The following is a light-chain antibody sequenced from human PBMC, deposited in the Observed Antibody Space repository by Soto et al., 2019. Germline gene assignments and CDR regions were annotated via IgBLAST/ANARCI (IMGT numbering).Light chain of an antibody. J-gene: IGLJ1*01. CDR2: GVS. V-gene: IGLV2-14*01. CDR3: SSYTTSSTLV. Sequence: QSVLTQPASVSGSPGQSITISCTGTSSDVGGYNYVSWFQQYPGKAPKLMIYGVSNRPSGVSNRFSGSKSGNTASLTVSGLRAGDEADYYCSSYTTSSTLVFGTGTKVTVL. CDR1: SSDVGGYNY.